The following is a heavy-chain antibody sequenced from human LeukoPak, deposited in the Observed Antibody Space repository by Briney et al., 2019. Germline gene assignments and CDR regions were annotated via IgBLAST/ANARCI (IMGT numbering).Heavy chain of an antibody. CDR2: ISGSGGNT. J-gene: IGHJ4*02. Sequence: PGGSLRLSCAASGFTFSSYAMSWVRQAPGKGLEWVSGISGSGGNTYYADSVKGRFTISRDNSKNTLYLQMSSLRAEDTAVYYCAKEAVDYDILTGYYRTGYFDYWGQGTLVTVSS. CDR1: GFTFSSYA. D-gene: IGHD3-9*01. V-gene: IGHV3-23*01. CDR3: AKEAVDYDILTGYYRTGYFDY.